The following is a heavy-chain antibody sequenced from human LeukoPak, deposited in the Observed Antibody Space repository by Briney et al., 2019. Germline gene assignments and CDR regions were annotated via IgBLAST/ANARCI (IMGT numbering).Heavy chain of an antibody. J-gene: IGHJ6*03. CDR3: ARGGGATIFGVVIIPDYYYYMDV. CDR2: INNSGST. D-gene: IGHD3-3*01. CDR1: GGSFSGYY. Sequence: SETLSLTCAVYGGSFSGYYWSWIRQPPGKGVGWVGEINNSGSTNYNPSLKSRVTISVDTSKNQFSLNLSSVTAADTAVYYCARGGGATIFGVVIIPDYYYYMDVWGKGTTVTVSS. V-gene: IGHV4-34*01.